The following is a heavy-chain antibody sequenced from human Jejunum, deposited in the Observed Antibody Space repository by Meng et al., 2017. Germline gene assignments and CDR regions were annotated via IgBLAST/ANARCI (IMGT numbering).Heavy chain of an antibody. Sequence: SETLSLTCTVSGSSLTSGYYWGWIRQPPGKGREWIGSIYHTGSPNYNPSFRSRATISVDTSKNQFSLKLSSVTAADTAVYYCARDGYSYGLYYFDYWGQGTLVTVSS. D-gene: IGHD5-18*01. CDR1: GSSLTSGYY. J-gene: IGHJ4*02. CDR3: ARDGYSYGLYYFDY. CDR2: IYHTGSP. V-gene: IGHV4-38-2*02.